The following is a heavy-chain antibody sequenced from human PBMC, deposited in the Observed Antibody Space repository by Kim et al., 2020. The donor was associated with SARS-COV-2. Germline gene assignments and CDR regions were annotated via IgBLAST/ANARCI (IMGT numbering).Heavy chain of an antibody. V-gene: IGHV3-30*03. J-gene: IGHJ4*01. Sequence: GGSLRLSCAASGFTFSSYGMHWVRQAPGKGLEWVAVISYDGSNKYYADSVKGRFTISRDNSKNTLYLQMNSLRAEDTAVYYCATPYGSGRGRSPIDYWG. CDR3: ATPYGSGRGRSPIDY. CDR1: GFTFSSYG. CDR2: ISYDGSNK. D-gene: IGHD3-10*01.